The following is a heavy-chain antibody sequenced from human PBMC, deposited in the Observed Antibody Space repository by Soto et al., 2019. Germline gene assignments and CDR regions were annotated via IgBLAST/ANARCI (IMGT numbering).Heavy chain of an antibody. Sequence: QVQLVESGGGVVQPGRSLRLSCVGSGFPFWHYGMHWVRQAPGKGLEWVAVIWSDGNKESYADSVKGRFAISRDNSKDSLSLEMNSLRVEDTSVYFCARDRNGGWFHMDVSGQGTTVSVSS. D-gene: IGHD6-19*01. CDR3: ARDRNGGWFHMDV. CDR2: IWSDGNKE. J-gene: IGHJ6*02. CDR1: GFPFWHYG. V-gene: IGHV3-33*01.